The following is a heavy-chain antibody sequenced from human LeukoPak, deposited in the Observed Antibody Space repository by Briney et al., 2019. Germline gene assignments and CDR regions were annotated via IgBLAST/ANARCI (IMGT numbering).Heavy chain of an antibody. J-gene: IGHJ4*02. CDR3: ARRYCSSTSCLIDY. V-gene: IGHV3-48*03. D-gene: IGHD2-2*01. CDR2: ISSSGTTI. CDR1: GFRFSSYA. Sequence: GGSLRLSCAASGFRFSSYAMNWVRQAPGKGLEWVSYISSSGTTIYYADSVKGRFTISRDNAKNSLYLQMNSLRAEDTAAYYCARRYCSSTSCLIDYWGQGTLVTVSS.